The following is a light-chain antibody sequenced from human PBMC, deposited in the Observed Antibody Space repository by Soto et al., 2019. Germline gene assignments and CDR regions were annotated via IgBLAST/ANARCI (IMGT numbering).Light chain of an antibody. J-gene: IGKJ1*01. CDR3: QQYNNWWT. CDR1: QSINSN. Sequence: VVMTQSPATLSVSRGERATLSCTASQSINSNLAWYQQRPGQAPRLLIYGASTGATGIPARFSGSGSGAEFTLTIRSLQSEDFAVYYCQQYNNWWTFGQGTKVDIK. CDR2: GAS. V-gene: IGKV3-15*01.